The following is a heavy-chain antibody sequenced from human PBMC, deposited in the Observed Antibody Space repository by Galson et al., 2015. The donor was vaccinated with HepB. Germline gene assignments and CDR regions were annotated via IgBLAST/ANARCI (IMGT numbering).Heavy chain of an antibody. D-gene: IGHD3-10*01. V-gene: IGHV3-15*01. Sequence: SLRLSCAASGFTFSHAWMSWVRQAPGKGLEWVGRIKSKTDGGTTDYAAPVKGRFTISRDDSKNTLYLQMNSLKTEDTAVYYCTTYVVLLWFGELLTGGEYYFDYWGQGTLVTVSS. CDR3: TTYVVLLWFGELLTGGEYYFDY. J-gene: IGHJ4*02. CDR1: GFTFSHAW. CDR2: IKSKTDGGTT.